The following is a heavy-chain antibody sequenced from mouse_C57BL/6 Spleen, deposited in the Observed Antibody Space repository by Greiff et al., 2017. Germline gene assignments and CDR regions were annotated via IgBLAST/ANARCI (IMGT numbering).Heavy chain of an antibody. Sequence: VKLMESGAELAKPGASVKLSCKASGYTFTSYWMHWVKQRPGQGLEWIGYINPSSGSTKYNQKFKDKATLTADKSSSTAYMQLSSQTYEDSAVYYCARFYYSNRYYAMDYWGQGTSVTVSS. J-gene: IGHJ4*01. V-gene: IGHV1-7*01. CDR3: ARFYYSNRYYAMDY. CDR1: GYTFTSYW. CDR2: INPSSGST. D-gene: IGHD2-5*01.